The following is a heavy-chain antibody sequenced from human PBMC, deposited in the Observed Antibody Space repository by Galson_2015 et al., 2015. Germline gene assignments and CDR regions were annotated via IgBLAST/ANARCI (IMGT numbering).Heavy chain of an antibody. D-gene: IGHD3-16*01. CDR3: AKDLLMITFGGAFDY. CDR2: ISGSGGST. V-gene: IGHV3-23*01. Sequence: SLRLSCAASGFTFSSYAMSWVRQAPGKGLEWVSAISGSGGSTYYADSVKGRFTISRDNSKNTLYLQMNGLRAEDTAVYYCAKDLLMITFGGAFDYWGQGTLVTVSS. J-gene: IGHJ4*02. CDR1: GFTFSSYA.